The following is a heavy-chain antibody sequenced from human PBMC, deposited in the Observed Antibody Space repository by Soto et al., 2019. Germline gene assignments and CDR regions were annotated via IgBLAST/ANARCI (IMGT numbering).Heavy chain of an antibody. CDR2: IIPILGIA. CDR1: GGTFSSYT. V-gene: IGHV1-69*02. J-gene: IGHJ6*02. D-gene: IGHD3-16*01. CDR3: ATVPWGDYYYYYGMDV. Sequence: QVQLVQSGAEVKKPGSSVKVSCKASGGTFSSYTISWVRQAPGQGLEWMGRIIPILGIANYAQKFQGRVTITADKSTSTAYVERSSLRSDDTAVYYCATVPWGDYYYYYGMDVWGQGTTVTVSS.